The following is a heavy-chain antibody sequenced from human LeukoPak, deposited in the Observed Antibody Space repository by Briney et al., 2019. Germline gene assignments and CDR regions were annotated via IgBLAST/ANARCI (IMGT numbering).Heavy chain of an antibody. CDR3: ARDSGFGEFNNY. D-gene: IGHD3-10*01. Sequence: GGSLRLSCAASGFTVSSNHMSWVRQAPGKGLEWVSVIYSGGSTYYADSVKGRFTISRDNSKNTLYLQMNTLRAVDTAVYYCARDSGFGEFNNYWGQGTLVTVSS. CDR1: GFTVSSNH. CDR2: IYSGGST. V-gene: IGHV3-66*01. J-gene: IGHJ4*02.